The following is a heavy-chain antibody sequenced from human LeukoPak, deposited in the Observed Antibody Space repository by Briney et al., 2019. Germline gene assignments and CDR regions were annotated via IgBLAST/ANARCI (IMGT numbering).Heavy chain of an antibody. CDR2: ISYDGSNK. Sequence: GGSLRLSCAASGFTFSSYGMHWVRQAPGKGLEWVAVISYDGSNKYYADSVKGRFTISRDNSKNTLYPQMNSLRAEDTAVYYCAKDLDSGSYYNYYGMDVWAKGPRSPSP. D-gene: IGHD1-26*01. CDR1: GFTFSSYG. CDR3: AKDLDSGSYYNYYGMDV. V-gene: IGHV3-30*18. J-gene: IGHJ6*02.